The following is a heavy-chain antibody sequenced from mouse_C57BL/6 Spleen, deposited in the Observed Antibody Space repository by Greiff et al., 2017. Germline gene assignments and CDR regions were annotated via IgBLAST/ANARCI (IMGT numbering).Heavy chain of an antibody. CDR2: ISSGGSYT. V-gene: IGHV5-6*02. CDR3: ARRVPFYYFDY. D-gene: IGHD2-14*01. J-gene: IGHJ2*01. Sequence: DVKLVESGGDLVKPGGSLKLSCAASGFTFSSYGMSWVRQTPDKRLEWVATISSGGSYTYYPDSVKGRFTISRDNAKNTLYLQMSSLKSEDTAMYYCARRVPFYYFDYWGQGTTLTVSS. CDR1: GFTFSSYG.